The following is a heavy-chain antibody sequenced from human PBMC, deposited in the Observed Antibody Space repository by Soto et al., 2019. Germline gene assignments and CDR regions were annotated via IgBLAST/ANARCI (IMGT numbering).Heavy chain of an antibody. CDR3: ARDWSYYDSSGYYSGGFDY. Sequence: GASVKVSCKASGGTFSSYAISWVRQAPGQGLEWMGGIIPIFGTANYAQKFQGRVTITADESTSTAYMELSSLRSEDTAVYYCARDWSYYDSSGYYSGGFDYWGQGTLVTVSS. CDR1: GGTFSSYA. D-gene: IGHD3-22*01. CDR2: IIPIFGTA. V-gene: IGHV1-69*13. J-gene: IGHJ4*02.